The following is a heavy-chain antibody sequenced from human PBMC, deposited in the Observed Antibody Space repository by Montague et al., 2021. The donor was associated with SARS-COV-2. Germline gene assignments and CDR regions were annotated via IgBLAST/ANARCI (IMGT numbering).Heavy chain of an antibody. Sequence: SETLSLTCTVSGGSISSSSYYWGWIRQPPGQGLEWIGCINYSGSTYYNPSLKCRVTISVATSKNQFSLKLSSVTAADTAVYYCARHPLGYCSTSCYVGWGQGTLVTVSS. J-gene: IGHJ4*02. CDR3: ARHPLGYCSTSCYVG. D-gene: IGHD2-2*01. V-gene: IGHV4-39*01. CDR1: GGSISSSSYY. CDR2: INYSGST.